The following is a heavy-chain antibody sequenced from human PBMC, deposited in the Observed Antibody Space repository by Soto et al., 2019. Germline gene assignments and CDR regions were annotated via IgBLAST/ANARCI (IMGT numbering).Heavy chain of an antibody. Sequence: QVQLVQSGAEVKKPGASVKVSCKASGYMFISYGINWVRQAPGQGLEWMGWISAYNGNIKYAQNLQGRVTMTTDTSTSTAYMEMRSLRSDDTAVYYCGRDLDGSGSYYTDYWGPGTLVTVSS. CDR2: ISAYNGNI. CDR3: GRDLDGSGSYYTDY. J-gene: IGHJ4*02. V-gene: IGHV1-18*01. D-gene: IGHD3-10*01. CDR1: GYMFISYG.